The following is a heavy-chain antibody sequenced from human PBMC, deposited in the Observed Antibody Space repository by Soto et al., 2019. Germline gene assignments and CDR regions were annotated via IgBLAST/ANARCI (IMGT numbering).Heavy chain of an antibody. CDR3: ARDCRLCSRFGGFDY. J-gene: IGHJ4*02. D-gene: IGHD3-3*01. CDR1: GFTFSGYW. V-gene: IGHV3-74*01. Sequence: GGSLRLSCAASGFTFSGYWMHWVRQAPGKGPVWVSRINGDGTSTNYADSVKGRFTISRDNAKNTLFLQMNSLRAEDTAVYYCARDCRLCSRFGGFDYWGQGVPVTVSS. CDR2: INGDGTST.